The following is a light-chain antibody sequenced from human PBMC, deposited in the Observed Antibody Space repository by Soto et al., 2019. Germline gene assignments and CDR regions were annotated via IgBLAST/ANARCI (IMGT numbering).Light chain of an antibody. CDR3: SSYTGSSTLYV. J-gene: IGLJ1*01. Sequence: QSALTQPASVSGSPGQSITISCTGTSSDIGGYNYVSWYQQHPGKVPKLMIFEVSNRPSGVSYRFSGSKSGNTASLTISGLQAEDEADYYCSSYTGSSTLYVFGTWTKLTVL. CDR1: SSDIGGYNY. V-gene: IGLV2-14*01. CDR2: EVS.